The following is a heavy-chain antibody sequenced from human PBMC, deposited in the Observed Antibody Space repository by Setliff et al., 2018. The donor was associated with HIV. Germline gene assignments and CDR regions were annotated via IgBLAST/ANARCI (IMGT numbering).Heavy chain of an antibody. CDR3: ATLRSTSGWYPTGY. D-gene: IGHD6-19*01. V-gene: IGHV1-24*01. CDR1: GYTLTELS. CDR2: FDPEDGET. Sequence: ASVKVSCKVSGYTLTELSMHWVRQGRGKGLEWMGGFDPEDGETIYAQKFQDRVTMTEDTSTNTAYMELSGLRSEDTAVYYCATLRSTSGWYPTGYWGQGTLVTVSS. J-gene: IGHJ4*02.